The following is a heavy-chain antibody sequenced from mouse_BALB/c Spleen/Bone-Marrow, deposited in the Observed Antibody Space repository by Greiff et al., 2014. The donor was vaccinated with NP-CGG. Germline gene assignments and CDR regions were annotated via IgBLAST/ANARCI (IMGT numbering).Heavy chain of an antibody. J-gene: IGHJ3*01. CDR2: FYPGSGSI. CDR3: ARREDRDYDGFAY. CDR1: GYTFTEYI. D-gene: IGHD2-4*01. V-gene: IGHV1-62-2*01. Sequence: VQRVESGAELVKPGASVKLSCKASGYTFTEYIIHWVKQRSGQGLEWIGWFYPGSGSIKYNEKFKDKATLTADKSSSTVYMELSRLTSEDSAVYFCARREDRDYDGFAYWGQGTLVTVSA.